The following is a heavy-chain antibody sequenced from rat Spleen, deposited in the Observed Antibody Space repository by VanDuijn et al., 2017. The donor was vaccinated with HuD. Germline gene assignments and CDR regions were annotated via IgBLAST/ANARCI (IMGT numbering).Heavy chain of an antibody. CDR3: ARLDRRIRGFDY. Sequence: EVQLVESDGGLVQPGRSLKLSCAASGFTFSDYYMAWVRQAPTKGLEWVATIIYDGSRTYYRDSVKGRFTISRDNAKSTLYLQMDSLRPEDTATYYCARLDRRIRGFDYWGQGVMVTVSS. CDR2: IIYDGSRT. J-gene: IGHJ2*01. V-gene: IGHV5-17*01. CDR1: GFTFSDYY. D-gene: IGHD4-3*01.